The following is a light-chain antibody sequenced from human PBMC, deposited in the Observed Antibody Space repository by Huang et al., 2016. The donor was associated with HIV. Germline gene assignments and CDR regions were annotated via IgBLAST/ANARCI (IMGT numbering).Light chain of an antibody. Sequence: DIQMTQSPSSLSASVGDRVTITCRSSKNISNNLNWYQQKPGKAPNLLIFSASTSQSGVPSRFSGSGSRTDFALTISSLQADDVATYFCQQSYTTPRTFGQGTRVEIK. CDR1: KNISNN. CDR3: QQSYTTPRT. CDR2: SAS. V-gene: IGKV1-39*01. J-gene: IGKJ1*01.